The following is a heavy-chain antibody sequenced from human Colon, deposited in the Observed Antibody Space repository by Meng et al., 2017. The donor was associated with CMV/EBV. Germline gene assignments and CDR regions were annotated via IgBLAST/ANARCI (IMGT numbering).Heavy chain of an antibody. Sequence: GESLKISCTASGFTFRNYMMNWVRQAPGKGLEWVSSISSSSRNTYYADSVKGRFTISRDNAKNSLFLQMNSLRAEDTAVYYCTTGYYYDSSGYYYLFDYWGQGTLVTVSS. CDR2: ISSSSRNT. CDR1: GFTFRNYM. J-gene: IGHJ4*02. D-gene: IGHD3-22*01. V-gene: IGHV3-21*03. CDR3: TTGYYYDSSGYYYLFDY.